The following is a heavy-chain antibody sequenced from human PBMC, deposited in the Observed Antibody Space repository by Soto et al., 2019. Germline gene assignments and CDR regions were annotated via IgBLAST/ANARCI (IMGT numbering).Heavy chain of an antibody. CDR3: AKGSATSRPYYFDY. J-gene: IGHJ4*02. Sequence: VGSLRLSCVASGFTFSSYAMSWVRQAPGEGLEWVSAITGDGGDTFHADSVRGRLTISRDNSRNTLYLQMDSLRAEDTALYYCAKGSATSRPYYFDYWGQGTLVTVSS. CDR2: ITGDGGDT. V-gene: IGHV3-23*01. CDR1: GFTFSSYA.